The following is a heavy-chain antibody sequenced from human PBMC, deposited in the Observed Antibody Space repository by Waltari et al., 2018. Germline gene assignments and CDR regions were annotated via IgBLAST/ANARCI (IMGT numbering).Heavy chain of an antibody. CDR3: ARLDYYDMRVFDP. Sequence: QVQLQESGPGLVKPSETLSLTCAVSGYSISSGYYWGWIRQPPGKGLAWIGSIYHSGGTYYNPSLKSRVTISVDTSKNQFSLKLSSVTAADTAVYYCARLDYYDMRVFDPWGQGTLVTVSS. V-gene: IGHV4-38-2*01. CDR2: IYHSGGT. D-gene: IGHD3-22*01. CDR1: GYSISSGYY. J-gene: IGHJ5*02.